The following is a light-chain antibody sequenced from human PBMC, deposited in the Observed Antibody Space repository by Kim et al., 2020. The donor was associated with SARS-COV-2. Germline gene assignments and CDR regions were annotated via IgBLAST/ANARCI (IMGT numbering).Light chain of an antibody. V-gene: IGKV1-33*01. CDR3: QQFENVPLT. J-gene: IGKJ3*01. CDR1: QDINTY. CDR2: DAS. Sequence: DIQMTQSPSSLSASVGDRVTITCQASQDINTYLDWYQQKAGKAPKLLIYDASSLETGVPSRFSGSGSGTDFTLTITNLQPEDIATYYCQQFENVPLTFGAGTKVDIK.